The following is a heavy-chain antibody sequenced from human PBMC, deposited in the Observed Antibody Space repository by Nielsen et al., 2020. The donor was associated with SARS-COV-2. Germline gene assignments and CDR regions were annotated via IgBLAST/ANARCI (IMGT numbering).Heavy chain of an antibody. CDR2: IYYRGST. Sequence: SETLSLTCTVSGGSISSYYWSWIRQPPGKGLEWIGYIYYRGSTNYNPSLKSRVTISVDTSKNQFSLKLSSVTAADTAVYYCARSVLRFLEWSSPFDYWGQGTPVTVSS. CDR1: GGSISSYY. D-gene: IGHD3-3*01. V-gene: IGHV4-59*01. J-gene: IGHJ4*02. CDR3: ARSVLRFLEWSSPFDY.